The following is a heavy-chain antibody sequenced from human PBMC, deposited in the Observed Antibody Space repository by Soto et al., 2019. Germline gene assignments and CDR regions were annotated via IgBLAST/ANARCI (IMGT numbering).Heavy chain of an antibody. D-gene: IGHD3-9*01. J-gene: IGHJ4*02. CDR1: GYTFTSYA. V-gene: IGHV1-3*01. Sequence: GASVKVSCKASGYTFTSYAMHWVRQAPGQRLEWMGWINADTGTTKFSQNFQGRVTITTDTSASTAYMELSSLRSEDTAVYSCARAYFDWFLAAVDYWGKGTLVTVYS. CDR2: INADTGTT. CDR3: ARAYFDWFLAAVDY.